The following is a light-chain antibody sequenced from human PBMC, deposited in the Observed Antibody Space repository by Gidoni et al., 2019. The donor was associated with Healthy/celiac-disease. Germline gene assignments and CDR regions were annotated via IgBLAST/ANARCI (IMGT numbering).Light chain of an antibody. CDR3: QQYNSYPRT. CDR2: DAS. CDR1: QSISSW. Sequence: IQMTPSPSTLSASVGDRGTITSRASQSISSWLAWYQQKPGKAPKLLIYDASSLESGVPSRFSGSGSGTEFTLTISSLQPDDFATYYCQQYNSYPRTFXXXTKVEIK. V-gene: IGKV1-5*01. J-gene: IGKJ1*01.